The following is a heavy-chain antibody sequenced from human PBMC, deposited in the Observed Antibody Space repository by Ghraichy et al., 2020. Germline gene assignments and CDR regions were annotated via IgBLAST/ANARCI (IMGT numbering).Heavy chain of an antibody. V-gene: IGHV3-23*01. Sequence: GGSLRLFCVGSGFTFRSHGMSWVRQASGKGLEWVATISGAGSATYYADSVKGRFTISRGNSNNTLLLQMNNLRAEDTATYHCARHIAAAGKVAALDLWGQGIMVTVS. CDR3: ARHIAAAGKVAALDL. CDR1: GFTFRSHG. D-gene: IGHD6-13*01. CDR2: ISGAGSAT. J-gene: IGHJ3*01.